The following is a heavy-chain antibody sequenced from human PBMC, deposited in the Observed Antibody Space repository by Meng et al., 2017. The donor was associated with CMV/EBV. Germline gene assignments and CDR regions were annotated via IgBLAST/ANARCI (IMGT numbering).Heavy chain of an antibody. V-gene: IGHV3-48*04. CDR3: ARVGLKVGATGYYYYGMDV. D-gene: IGHD1-26*01. Sequence: GESLKISCAASGFTFSSYGMNWVRQAPGKGLEWVSYISSSSSTIYYADSVKGRFTISRDNAKNSLYLQMNSLRAEDTAVYYCARVGLKVGATGYYYYGMDVWGQGTTVTVSS. CDR2: ISSSSSTI. CDR1: GFTFSSYG. J-gene: IGHJ6*02.